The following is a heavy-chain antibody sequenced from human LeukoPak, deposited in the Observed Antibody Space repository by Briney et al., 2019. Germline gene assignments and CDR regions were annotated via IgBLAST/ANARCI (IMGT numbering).Heavy chain of an antibody. V-gene: IGHV4-31*03. D-gene: IGHD6-6*01. J-gene: IGHJ4*02. CDR2: IYYSGST. CDR1: GGSISSGGYY. Sequence: SQTLSLTCTVSGGSISSGGYYWSWIRQHPGKGLEWIGYIYYSGSTYYNPSLKSRVTISVDTSKNQFSLKLSSVTAADTAVYYCATMGSSSSQPFDYWGQGTLVTVSS. CDR3: ATMGSSSSQPFDY.